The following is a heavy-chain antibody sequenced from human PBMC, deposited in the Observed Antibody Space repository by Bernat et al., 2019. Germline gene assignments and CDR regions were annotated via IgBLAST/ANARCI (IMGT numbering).Heavy chain of an antibody. CDR1: GFSFSSDE. CDR2: ISSSGRTI. D-gene: IGHD3/OR15-3a*01. Sequence: EVQLVESRGGLVQPGGSLRLSCTPSGFSFSSDEMNWVRQAPGKGLEWVSYISSSGRTIYYADSVKGRFTISRDNAKNSLYLQMNSLRAEDTAVYYCASWTAFWGQGTLVTVSS. CDR3: ASWTAF. J-gene: IGHJ4*02. V-gene: IGHV3-48*03.